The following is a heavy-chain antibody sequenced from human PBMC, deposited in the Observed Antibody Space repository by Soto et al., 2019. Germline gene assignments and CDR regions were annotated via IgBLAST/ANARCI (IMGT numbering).Heavy chain of an antibody. J-gene: IGHJ6*02. CDR3: AASIFYYGMDV. CDR1: GYIFSNHW. Sequence: PGESLKISCKGSGYIFSNHWIGWVRQKPGKGLEWMGIIYPGDSDTRYSPAFQGQVTISADKSISTGYLQWSSPKASDTAIYYCAASIFYYGMDVWGQGTTVTVSS. V-gene: IGHV5-51*01. CDR2: IYPGDSDT.